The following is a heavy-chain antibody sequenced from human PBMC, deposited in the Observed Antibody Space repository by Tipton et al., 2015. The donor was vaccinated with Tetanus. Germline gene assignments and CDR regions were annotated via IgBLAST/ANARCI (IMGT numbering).Heavy chain of an antibody. Sequence: SLRLSCAASGFIFSSYGIHWVRQAPGKGLEWLAVSWYDGTDKYYADSVKGRFTISRDNSKNTLYLQMNSLRAEDTALYYWAREADCSGGSCFSGGFDTWGQGTQVTVSS. CDR3: AREADCSGGSCFSGGFDT. CDR1: GFIFSSYG. V-gene: IGHV3-33*01. CDR2: SWYDGTDK. J-gene: IGHJ4*02. D-gene: IGHD2-15*01.